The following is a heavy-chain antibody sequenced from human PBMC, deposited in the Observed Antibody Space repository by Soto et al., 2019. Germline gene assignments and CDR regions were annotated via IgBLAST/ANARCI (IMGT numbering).Heavy chain of an antibody. V-gene: IGHV4-34*01. J-gene: IGHJ1*01. CDR1: GGSLSAYY. D-gene: IGHD2-2*01. Sequence: QVQLQQWGAGLLKPSETLSLTCAVYGGSLSAYYWSWIRQPPGQGLEWIGEINPSGTTNYNPSLKSRVTISVDTSKNQFSLKLSSVTAADTAVYHCALAPAAHILHWGQGTLVTVSS. CDR2: INPSGTT. CDR3: ALAPAAHILH.